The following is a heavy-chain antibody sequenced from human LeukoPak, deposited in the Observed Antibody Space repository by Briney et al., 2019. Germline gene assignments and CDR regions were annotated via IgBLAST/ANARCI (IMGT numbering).Heavy chain of an antibody. V-gene: IGHV4-39*07. CDR1: GGSISSSSYY. CDR2: IYYSGST. Sequence: SETLSLTCTVSGGSISSSSYYWGWIRQPPGKGLEWIGSIYYSGSTYYNPSLKSRVTISVDTSKNQFSLKLSSVTAADTAVYYCAPRGLGELSFDYWGQGTLVTVSS. J-gene: IGHJ4*02. CDR3: APRGLGELSFDY. D-gene: IGHD3-16*02.